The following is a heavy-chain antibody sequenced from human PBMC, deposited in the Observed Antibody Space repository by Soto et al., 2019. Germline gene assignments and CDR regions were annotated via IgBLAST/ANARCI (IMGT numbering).Heavy chain of an antibody. CDR2: ISSSSSYI. CDR1: GFIFSRSA. V-gene: IGHV3-21*01. D-gene: IGHD6-19*01. Sequence: PGGSLRLSCAASGFIFSRSAMNWVRQAPGKGLEWVSSISSSSSYIYYADSVKGRFTISRDNAKNSLYLQMNSLRAVDTAVYYCARINSGWGPLSPYPCDNWRQGALVTVSS. CDR3: ARINSGWGPLSPYPCDN. J-gene: IGHJ4*02.